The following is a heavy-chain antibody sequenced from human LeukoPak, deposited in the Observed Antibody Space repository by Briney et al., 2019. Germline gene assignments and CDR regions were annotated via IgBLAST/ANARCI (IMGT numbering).Heavy chain of an antibody. D-gene: IGHD3-22*01. CDR1: GFTFSSYW. Sequence: GGSLRLSCAASGFTFSSYWMTWVRQAPGKGLEWVANTKQDGSEKYYVDSVKGRFTIFRDNAKNSLYLQMNSLRAEDTAVYYCARGVYDSSGYYHYWGQGTLVTVSS. V-gene: IGHV3-7*01. CDR2: TKQDGSEK. J-gene: IGHJ4*02. CDR3: ARGVYDSSGYYHY.